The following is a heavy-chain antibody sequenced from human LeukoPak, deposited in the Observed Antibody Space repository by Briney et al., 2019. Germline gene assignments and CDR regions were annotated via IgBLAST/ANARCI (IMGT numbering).Heavy chain of an antibody. CDR3: ASYGDYDWFDP. CDR2: IYYSGST. V-gene: IGHV4-59*12. CDR1: GGSISSYY. D-gene: IGHD4-17*01. J-gene: IGHJ5*02. Sequence: PSETLSLTCTVSGGSISSYYWSWIRQPPGKGLEWIGYIYYSGSTNYNPSLKSRVTISVDTSKNQFSLKLSSVTAADTAVYYCASYGDYDWFDPWGQGTLVTVSS.